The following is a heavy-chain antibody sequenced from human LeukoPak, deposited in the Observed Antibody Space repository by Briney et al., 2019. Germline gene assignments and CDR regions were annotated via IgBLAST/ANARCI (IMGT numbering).Heavy chain of an antibody. CDR2: ISNSGNTI. Sequence: GGSLRLSCAASGFTFSDYYMSWIRQAPGKGLEWVSYISNSGNTIYYADSVKGRFTISRDNAKNSLYLQMNSLRAEDTAIYYCAREDSSGLDYWGQGTQVTVSS. D-gene: IGHD6-19*01. CDR1: GFTFSDYY. J-gene: IGHJ4*02. V-gene: IGHV3-11*04. CDR3: AREDSSGLDY.